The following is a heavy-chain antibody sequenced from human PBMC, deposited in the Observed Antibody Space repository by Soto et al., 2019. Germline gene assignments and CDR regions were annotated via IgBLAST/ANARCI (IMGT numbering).Heavy chain of an antibody. CDR1: GVSLNTADTW. D-gene: IGHD1-1*01. J-gene: IGHJ6*02. Sequence: QVQLQDSGSGLVKPSQSLSLTCTVSGVSLNTADTWWSWIRQSPGKGLEFIGYYHSGGSTYYYASFRCRVIISADTSNSQFSLKLSSVTVADTAVYFCVRSRQMESGNDYGLDVWGQGTTVTVSS. V-gene: IGHV4-30-4*01. CDR2: YHSGGST. CDR3: VRSRQMESGNDYGLDV.